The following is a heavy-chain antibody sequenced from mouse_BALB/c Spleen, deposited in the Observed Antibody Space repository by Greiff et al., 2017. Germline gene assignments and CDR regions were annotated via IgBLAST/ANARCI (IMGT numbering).Heavy chain of an antibody. D-gene: IGHD2-10*02. J-gene: IGHJ2*01. V-gene: IGHV1-69*02. CDR1: GYTFTSYW. CDR3: TRSGYGNYRFDY. CDR2: IYPSDSYT. Sequence: VQLQQSGAELVRPGASVKLSCKASGYTFTSYWINWVKQRPGQGLEWIGNIYPSDSYTNYNQKFKDKATLTVDKSSSTAYMRLSSPTSEDSAVYYCTRSGYGNYRFDYWGQGTTLTVSS.